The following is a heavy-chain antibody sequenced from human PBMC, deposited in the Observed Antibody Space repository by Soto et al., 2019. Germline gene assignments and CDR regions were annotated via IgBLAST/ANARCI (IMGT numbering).Heavy chain of an antibody. CDR1: GFKFSDYW. Sequence: DVQLVESGGGWVQPGRSRRLSCAASGFKFSDYWMSWVRQAPGRGLEWVGNIKHDTSEAHYADSVKGRFSITRDNIKNFLFLQMRDLRADDTATYYCARDGLLFSGPYRPSRFDYWGLGALVTVSS. D-gene: IGHD3-16*02. J-gene: IGHJ4*02. CDR3: ARDGLLFSGPYRPSRFDY. CDR2: IKHDTSEA. V-gene: IGHV3-7*03.